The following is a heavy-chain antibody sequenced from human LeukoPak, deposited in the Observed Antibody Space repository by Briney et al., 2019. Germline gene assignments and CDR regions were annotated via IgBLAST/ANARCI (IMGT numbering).Heavy chain of an antibody. CDR1: GSRFTSYW. J-gene: IGHJ4*02. CDR3: ARHYPGGDYFIDY. Sequence: GESLKISFKGSGSRFTSYWIGWVRPMAGKGLEWVGIIYPDDSETRYSPSFQDQVTISADKSISTAYLQWSSLKASDTAMYYCARHYPGGDYFIDYWGQGTLVTVSS. D-gene: IGHD4-17*01. V-gene: IGHV5-51*01. CDR2: IYPDDSET.